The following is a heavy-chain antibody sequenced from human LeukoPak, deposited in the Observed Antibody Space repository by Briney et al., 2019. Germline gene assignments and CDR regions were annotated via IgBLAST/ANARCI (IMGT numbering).Heavy chain of an antibody. CDR2: ISYDGSNK. D-gene: IGHD6-19*01. CDR3: ARGGIAVAGTDY. CDR1: AFSLNAYN. J-gene: IGHJ4*02. Sequence: GGSLRLSCAASAFSLNAYNMNWVRQAPGKGLEWVAVISYDGSNKYYADSVKGRFTISRDNSKNTLYLQMNSLRAEDTAVYYCARGGIAVAGTDYWGQGTLVTVSS. V-gene: IGHV3-30-3*01.